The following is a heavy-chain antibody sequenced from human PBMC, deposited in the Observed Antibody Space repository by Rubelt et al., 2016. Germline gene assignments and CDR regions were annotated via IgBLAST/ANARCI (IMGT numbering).Heavy chain of an antibody. CDR2: IYHSGST. V-gene: IGHV4-30-2*01. CDR3: ARPRVGSYWYFDL. J-gene: IGHJ2*01. D-gene: IGHD1-1*01. Sequence: QLQLQESGSGLVKPSQTLSLTCAVSGGSISSGGYSWSWIRQPPGKGLEWIGYIYHSGSTNYNPSLKSRVTISVDTSKNQFSLKLSSVTAADTAVYYCARPRVGSYWYFDLWGRGTLVTVSS. CDR1: GGSISSGGYS.